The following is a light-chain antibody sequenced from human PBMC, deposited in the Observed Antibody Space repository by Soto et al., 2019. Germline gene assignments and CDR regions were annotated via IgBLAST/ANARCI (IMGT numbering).Light chain of an antibody. CDR1: QGSSNY. CDR2: AAS. V-gene: IGKV1-27*01. Sequence: DIQMTQSPSSLSASVGDRVTITCRASQGSSNYLAWYQQKPGKVPKLLIYAASTLQSGVPSRFSGTGSGTDFTLNISSLQPDDVAPYYCQKSNSAVATFGQGTKVEIK. J-gene: IGKJ1*01. CDR3: QKSNSAVAT.